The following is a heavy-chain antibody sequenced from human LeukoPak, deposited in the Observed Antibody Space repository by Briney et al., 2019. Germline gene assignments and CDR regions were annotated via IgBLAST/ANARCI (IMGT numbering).Heavy chain of an antibody. CDR3: ARRHGRCSDGSCYYPDY. J-gene: IGHJ4*02. CDR2: MNPNSGNT. V-gene: IGHV1-8*01. D-gene: IGHD2-15*01. Sequence: GASVKVSCKASGYTFTSYDINWVRQATGQGLEWMGWMNPNSGNTGYAQKLQGRDAMTRNSSITTAYMELSSLRSEDTAVYYCARRHGRCSDGSCYYPDYWGQGTLVTVSS. CDR1: GYTFTSYD.